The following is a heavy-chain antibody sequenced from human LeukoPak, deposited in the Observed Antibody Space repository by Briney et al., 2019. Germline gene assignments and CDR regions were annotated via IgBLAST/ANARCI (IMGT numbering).Heavy chain of an antibody. V-gene: IGHV3-21*04. J-gene: IGHJ4*02. CDR1: GFPFSTYT. Sequence: GGSLRLSCATSGFPFSTYTMNWVRQAPGKGLEWVSSISSSSSYIHYADSMKGRFTVSRDNAKNSLYLQMNSLRAEDTAVYYCAKVKDRLGIRDFDYWGQGTLVTVSS. CDR3: AKVKDRLGIRDFDY. CDR2: ISSSSSYI. D-gene: IGHD2-15*01.